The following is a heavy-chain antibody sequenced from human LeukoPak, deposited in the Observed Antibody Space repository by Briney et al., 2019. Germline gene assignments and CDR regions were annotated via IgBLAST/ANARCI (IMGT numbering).Heavy chain of an antibody. D-gene: IGHD3-10*02. J-gene: IGHJ6*03. V-gene: IGHV3-30*02. Sequence: GGSLRLSCAASGFTFSSYGMHWVRQAPGKGLEWVAFIRYDGSKKYYTDSVKGRFTISRDNSKNTLYLQMNSLSAEDTAFYYCAKEELRRITMWGYMDVWGKGTTVTISS. CDR2: IRYDGSKK. CDR3: AKEELRRITMWGYMDV. CDR1: GFTFSSYG.